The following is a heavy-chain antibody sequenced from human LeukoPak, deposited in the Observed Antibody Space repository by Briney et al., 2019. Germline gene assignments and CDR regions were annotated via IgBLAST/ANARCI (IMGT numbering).Heavy chain of an antibody. CDR2: INHSGST. J-gene: IGHJ5*02. V-gene: IGHV4-34*01. CDR3: ARKGRYYGSGSYYKINWFDP. D-gene: IGHD3-10*01. Sequence: SETLSLTCAVYGGSFSGYYWSWIRQPPGKGLEWIGEINHSGSTNYNPSLKSRVTISVDTSKNQFSLKLSSVTAADTAVYYCARKGRYYGSGSYYKINWFDPWGQGTLVTVSS. CDR1: GGSFSGYY.